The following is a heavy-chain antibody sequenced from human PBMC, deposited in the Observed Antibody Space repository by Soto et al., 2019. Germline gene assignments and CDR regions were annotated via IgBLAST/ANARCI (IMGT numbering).Heavy chain of an antibody. V-gene: IGHV3-30*18. CDR1: GFTFSSYG. CDR3: AKDLAYYYGSGSYV. D-gene: IGHD3-10*01. J-gene: IGHJ4*02. CDR2: ISYDGSNK. Sequence: QVQLVESGGGVVQPGRSLRLSCAASGFTFSSYGMHWVRQAPGKGLEWVAVISYDGSNKYYADSVKGRFTISRDNSKNTLYLQMNSLRAEETAVYYCAKDLAYYYGSGSYVWGQGTLVTVSS.